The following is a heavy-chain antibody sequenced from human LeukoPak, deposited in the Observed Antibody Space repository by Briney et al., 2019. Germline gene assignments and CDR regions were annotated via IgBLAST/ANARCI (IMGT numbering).Heavy chain of an antibody. CDR1: GFTISDYR. CDR3: ARDSTVVFFDY. CDR2: ISSISSNI. D-gene: IGHD2-8*02. J-gene: IGHJ4*02. Sequence: PGGSLRLSCAASGFTISDYRMNWVRQAPGKGLEWVSSISSISSNIYYADSVKGRFTISRDNAKNSLYLQMNSLTAEDTAVYYCARDSTVVFFDYWGQGALVSVSS. V-gene: IGHV3-21*01.